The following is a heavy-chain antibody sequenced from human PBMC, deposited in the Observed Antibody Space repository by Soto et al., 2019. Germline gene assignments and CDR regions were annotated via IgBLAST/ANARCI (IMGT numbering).Heavy chain of an antibody. CDR3: ARLYMVRVVMDWFDP. V-gene: IGHV6-1*01. Sequence: SQTLSLTCAISGDSVSSNSAAWNWIRQSPSRGLKWLGRTYYRSKWYNDYAVSVKSRITINPDTSKNQFSLQLSSVTAADTAVYYCARLYMVRVVMDWFDPWGQGTLVTAPQ. CDR1: GDSVSSNSAA. CDR2: TYYRSKWYN. D-gene: IGHD3-10*01. J-gene: IGHJ5*02.